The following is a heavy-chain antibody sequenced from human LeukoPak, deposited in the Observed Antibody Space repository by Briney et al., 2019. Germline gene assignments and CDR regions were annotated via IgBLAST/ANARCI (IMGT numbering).Heavy chain of an antibody. D-gene: IGHD2-15*01. CDR3: ARSVGGSWFDP. V-gene: IGHV4-39*07. J-gene: IGHJ5*02. CDR2: IYYSGRT. Sequence: PETLSLTCTVSTVSGGSISSSSYYWGWIRQPPGKGLEWIGSIYYSGRTYYNPSLKSRVTISVDTSKNQFSLKLSSVTAADTAVYYCARSVGGSWFDPWGQGTLVTVSS. CDR1: GGSISSSSYY.